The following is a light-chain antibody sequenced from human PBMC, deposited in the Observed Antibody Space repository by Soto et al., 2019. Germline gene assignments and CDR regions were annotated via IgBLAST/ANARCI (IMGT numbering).Light chain of an antibody. Sequence: EILLTQSPGTLPRSRGERASLSCRASQSVSNNYLAWYQQKPGQAPRLLIYGASNRATGIPDRFSGSGSGTAFTLSIRGLEPEHFAVYYCQQYGRSGTFGQGTKVDIK. CDR2: GAS. CDR3: QQYGRSGT. V-gene: IGKV3-20*01. J-gene: IGKJ1*01. CDR1: QSVSNNY.